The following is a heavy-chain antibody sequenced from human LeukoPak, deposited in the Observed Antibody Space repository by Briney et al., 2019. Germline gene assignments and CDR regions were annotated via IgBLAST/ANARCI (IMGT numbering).Heavy chain of an antibody. CDR3: ARGNRYYDSSGYSYYFAY. V-gene: IGHV4-30-2*01. CDR1: CGSISSGGYY. D-gene: IGHD3-22*01. CDR2: IYHSGST. J-gene: IGHJ4*02. Sequence: PSETLSLTCTVSCGSISSGGYYWSWIRQPPGKGLEWIGYIYHSGSTYYNPSLKSRVTISVDRPKNQFSLKLSSVTAADTAVYYCARGNRYYDSSGYSYYFAYWGQGTLVTVSS.